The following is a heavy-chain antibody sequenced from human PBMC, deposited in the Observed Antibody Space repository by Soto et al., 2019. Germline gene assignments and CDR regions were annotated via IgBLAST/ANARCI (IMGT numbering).Heavy chain of an antibody. D-gene: IGHD5-12*01. CDR2: IIPIFGTA. CDR1: GGTFSSYA. V-gene: IGHV1-69*13. CDR3: ARDPSRDGYNPALNYYYYYGMDV. Sequence: EASVKVSCKASGGTFSSYAISWVRQAPGQGLEWMGGIIPIFGTANYAQKFQGRVTITADESTGTAYVELSSLRSEDTAVYYCARDPSRDGYNPALNYYYYYGMDVWGQGTTVTVSS. J-gene: IGHJ6*02.